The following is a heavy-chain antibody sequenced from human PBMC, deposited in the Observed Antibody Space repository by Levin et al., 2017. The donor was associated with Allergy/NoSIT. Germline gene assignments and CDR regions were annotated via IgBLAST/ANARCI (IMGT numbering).Heavy chain of an antibody. D-gene: IGHD4-17*01. CDR2: ISTTSSDM. CDR3: AVTIGVSPA. Sequence: ESLKISCAASGFLFSKYNMNWVRQAPGTGPEWISFISTTSSDMSYTDSVKGRFTISRDNAKNSLYLQMNSLRDEDTAVYYCAVTIGVSPAWGQGTLVTVSS. CDR1: GFLFSKYN. J-gene: IGHJ5*02. V-gene: IGHV3-48*02.